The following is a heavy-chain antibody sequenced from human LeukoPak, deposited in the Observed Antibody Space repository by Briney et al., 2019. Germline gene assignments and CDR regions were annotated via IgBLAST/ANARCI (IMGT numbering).Heavy chain of an antibody. Sequence: SETLSLTCAVSGGSISSADFYWSWIRQHPGKGLGWIGFIYYSGSVYYNPSLKSRVSISVDTSKNQFSLTLNSVTAADTAVYYCARGSDYFDYWGQGTLVTVSS. CDR1: GGSISSADFY. CDR3: ARGSDYFDY. V-gene: IGHV4-31*11. CDR2: IYYSGSV. J-gene: IGHJ4*02.